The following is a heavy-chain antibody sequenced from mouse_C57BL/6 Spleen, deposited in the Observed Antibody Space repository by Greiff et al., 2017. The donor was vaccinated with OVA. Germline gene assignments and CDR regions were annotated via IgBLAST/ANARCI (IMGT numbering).Heavy chain of an antibody. CDR3: ARSYDYDPYYFDY. V-gene: IGHV1-20*01. CDR1: GYSFTGYF. CDR2: INPYNGDT. J-gene: IGHJ2*01. D-gene: IGHD2-4*01. Sequence: EVQLQQSGPELVKPGDSVKISCKASGYSFTGYFMNWVMQSHGKSLEWIGRINPYNGDTFYNQKLKGKATLTVDKSSSTAHMELRSLTSEDSAVYYGARSYDYDPYYFDYWGQGTTLTVSS.